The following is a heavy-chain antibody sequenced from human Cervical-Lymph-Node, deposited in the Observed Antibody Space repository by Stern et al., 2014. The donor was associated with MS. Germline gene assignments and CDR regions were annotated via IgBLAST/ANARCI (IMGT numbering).Heavy chain of an antibody. CDR1: GYTFTNYD. J-gene: IGHJ6*02. CDR2: MNPNSGNT. D-gene: IGHD3-3*01. CDR3: ARFSFGVVKPYYYGMDV. V-gene: IGHV1-8*01. Sequence: QLVQSGAEVKKPGASVKVSCKASGYTFTNYDINWVRQATGQGLEWMGWMNPNSGNTGYAQKFQGRVTMTRNTSISTAYMELSSLRSEDTAVYYCARFSFGVVKPYYYGMDVWGQGTTVTVSS.